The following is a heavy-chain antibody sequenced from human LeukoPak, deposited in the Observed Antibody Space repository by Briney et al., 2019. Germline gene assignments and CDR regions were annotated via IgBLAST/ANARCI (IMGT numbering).Heavy chain of an antibody. Sequence: SETLSLTCTVSGGSISSSSYYWGWIRQPPGKGLEWIGSICYSGSTYYNPSLKSRVTISVDTSKNQFSLKLSSVTAADTAVYYCARHGLYEDTINWFDPWGQGTLVTVSS. D-gene: IGHD2-8*01. CDR1: GGSISSSSYY. CDR3: ARHGLYEDTINWFDP. J-gene: IGHJ5*02. V-gene: IGHV4-39*01. CDR2: ICYSGST.